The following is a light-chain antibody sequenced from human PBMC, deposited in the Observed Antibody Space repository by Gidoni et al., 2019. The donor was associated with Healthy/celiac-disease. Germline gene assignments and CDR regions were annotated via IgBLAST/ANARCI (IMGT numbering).Light chain of an antibody. Sequence: DIQMTQSPSSLSASVGDRVTITCQASQDISNYLNWYQQKPGKAPKLLIYDASNLETGVPSRFSGSGSGTDFTFTISSLQPEDIATYDCQQYDNPYTFGQGTKLEIK. CDR2: DAS. CDR3: QQYDNPYT. V-gene: IGKV1-33*01. J-gene: IGKJ2*01. CDR1: QDISNY.